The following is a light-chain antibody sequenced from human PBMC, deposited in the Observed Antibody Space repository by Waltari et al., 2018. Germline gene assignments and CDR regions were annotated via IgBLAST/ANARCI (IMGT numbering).Light chain of an antibody. CDR3: HQYYGTPRT. CDR2: GAS. J-gene: IGKJ1*01. V-gene: IGKV3-15*01. CDR1: QNVGSN. Sequence: EVVMTQSPVTLSVSPGERATPSCRASQNVGSNLAWYHQKPGQAPRLLVYGASTRATGIPDRISGSGSGTEFTLTISSLQSEDVAVYYCHQYYGTPRTFGQGTKVEIK.